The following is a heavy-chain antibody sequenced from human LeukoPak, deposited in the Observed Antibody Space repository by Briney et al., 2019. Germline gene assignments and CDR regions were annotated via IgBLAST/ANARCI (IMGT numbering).Heavy chain of an antibody. CDR3: ARYSGYEGVFDY. J-gene: IGHJ4*02. V-gene: IGHV4-34*01. D-gene: IGHD5-12*01. CDR1: GGSFSGYY. Sequence: SETLSLTCAVYGGSFSGYYWSWIRQPPGKGLEWIGYIYHSGSTYYNPSLKSRVTISVDRSKNQFSLKLSSVTAADTAVYYCARYSGYEGVFDYWGQGTLVTVSS. CDR2: IYHSGST.